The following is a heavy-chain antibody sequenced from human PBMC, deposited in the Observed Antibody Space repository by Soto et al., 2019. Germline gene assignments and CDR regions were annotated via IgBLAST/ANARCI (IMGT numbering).Heavy chain of an antibody. V-gene: IGHV4-39*01. CDR2: FSFGGPT. D-gene: IGHD2-15*01. Sequence: SETLSLTCTVSGDSISSSNYHWGWIRQPPGKGLEWIGSFSFGGPTYYNPSLESRVTISVDTSKNQFSLRLRSVTAADTALYYCASGYSTNNWFDPWGQGTLVTVSS. J-gene: IGHJ5*02. CDR1: GDSISSSNYH. CDR3: ASGYSTNNWFDP.